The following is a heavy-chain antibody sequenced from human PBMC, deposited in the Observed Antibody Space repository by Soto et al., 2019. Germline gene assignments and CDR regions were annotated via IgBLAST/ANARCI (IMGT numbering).Heavy chain of an antibody. CDR2: IYWDDDK. V-gene: IGHV2-5*02. Sequence: QITLKESGPPLVKPTQTLTLTCTFSGFSLSTSGVGVGWIRQPPGKALEWLAVIYWDDDKRYSPSLKSRLTITKDTSKNQVVLSMTNMDPVDTATYYCARTGDCGGDCYYYYFDYWGQGTLVTVSS. CDR1: GFSLSTSGVG. CDR3: ARTGDCGGDCYYYYFDY. D-gene: IGHD2-21*02. J-gene: IGHJ4*02.